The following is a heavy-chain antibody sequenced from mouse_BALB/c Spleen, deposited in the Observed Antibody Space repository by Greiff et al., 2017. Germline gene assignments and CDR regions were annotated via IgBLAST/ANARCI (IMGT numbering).Heavy chain of an antibody. D-gene: IGHD1-1*01. CDR1: GFSLTSYG. V-gene: IGHV2-2*02. Sequence: VMLVESGPGLVQPSQSLSITCTVSGFSLTSYGVHWVRQSPGKGLEWLGVIWSGGSTDYNAAFISRLSISKDNSKSQVFFKMNSLQANDTAIYYCARKGGLLRLYVMDYWGQGTSVTVSS. J-gene: IGHJ4*01. CDR2: IWSGGST. CDR3: ARKGGLLRLYVMDY.